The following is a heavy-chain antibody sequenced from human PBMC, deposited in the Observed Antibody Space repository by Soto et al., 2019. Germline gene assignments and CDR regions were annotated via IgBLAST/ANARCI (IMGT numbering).Heavy chain of an antibody. CDR2: VYYNGST. CDR1: GGSVSSHLYY. CDR3: ARVDYGDYPWFDP. J-gene: IGHJ5*02. D-gene: IGHD4-17*01. Sequence: QVQLQESGPGLVKPSDTLSLTCSVSGGSVSSHLYYWGWIRQPPGNGLEWIANVYYNGSTNYNPSLKSRITISLDTSKNQSSLKLSSVTAADRAVYYCARVDYGDYPWFDPWGQGTPVTFSS. V-gene: IGHV4-61*01.